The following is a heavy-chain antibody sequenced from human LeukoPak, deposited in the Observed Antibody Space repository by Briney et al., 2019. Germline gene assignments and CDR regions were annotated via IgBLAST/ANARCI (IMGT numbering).Heavy chain of an antibody. J-gene: IGHJ4*02. CDR1: KFTFSSYW. D-gene: IGHD2-15*01. Sequence: PGGSLRLSCAASKFTFSSYWMHWVRQAPGKGLVWVSRINSDGSRTNYVDSVKGRFTISRDDAKNTLYLQMNSLRAEDTAVYYCARDLGGSPGYWGQGTLVTVSS. V-gene: IGHV3-74*01. CDR2: INSDGSRT. CDR3: ARDLGGSPGY.